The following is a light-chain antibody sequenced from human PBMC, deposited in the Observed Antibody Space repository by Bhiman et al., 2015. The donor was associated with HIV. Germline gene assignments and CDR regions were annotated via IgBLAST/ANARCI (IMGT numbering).Light chain of an antibody. CDR3: GTWDSSLSVV. Sequence: QSVLTQPPSVSAAPGQKVTISCSGSSPNIGNNFLSWYQQLPGTAPKLLIYDNNKRPSGIPDRFSGSKSGTSATLGITGLQTGDEADYYCGTWDSSLSVVFGTGTKVTVL. CDR2: DNN. V-gene: IGLV1-51*01. CDR1: SPNIGNNF. J-gene: IGLJ1*01.